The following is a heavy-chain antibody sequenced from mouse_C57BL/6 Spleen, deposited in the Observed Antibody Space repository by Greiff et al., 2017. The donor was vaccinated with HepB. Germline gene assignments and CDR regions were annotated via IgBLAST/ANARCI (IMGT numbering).Heavy chain of an antibody. CDR2: IRNKANGYTT. Sequence: EVQLVESGGGLVQPGGSLSLSCAASGFTFTDYYMSWVRQPPGKALEWLGFIRNKANGYTTEYSASVKGRFTISRDNSQSILYLQMNALRAEDSATYYCARSKPGNYFDYWGQGTTLTVSS. CDR1: GFTFTDYY. J-gene: IGHJ2*01. CDR3: ARSKPGNYFDY. V-gene: IGHV7-3*01.